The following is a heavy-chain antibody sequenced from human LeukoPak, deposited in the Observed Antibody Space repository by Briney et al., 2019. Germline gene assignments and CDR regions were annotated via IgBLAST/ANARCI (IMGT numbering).Heavy chain of an antibody. CDR3: ARDSDGSYYPVYFQH. D-gene: IGHD1-26*01. V-gene: IGHV3-7*03. CDR2: IKQDGSEK. J-gene: IGHJ1*01. CDR1: GFTFSSYW. Sequence: GGSLRLSCAASGFTFSSYWMSWVRQAPGKGLEWVANIKQDGSEKYYVDSVKGRFTNSRDNAKNSLYLQMNSLRAEDTAVYYCARDSDGSYYPVYFQHWGQGTLVTVSS.